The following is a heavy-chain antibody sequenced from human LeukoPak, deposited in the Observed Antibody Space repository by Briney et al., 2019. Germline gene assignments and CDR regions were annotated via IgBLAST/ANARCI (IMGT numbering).Heavy chain of an antibody. J-gene: IGHJ5*02. D-gene: IGHD5-24*01. V-gene: IGHV3-48*01. CDR2: ISRSGDTI. Sequence: GGSLRLSCAAYGFTFNYHSMNWVRHAPGKGLEWISYISRSGDTIYYADSVKGRFTISRDNSKNTLNLQMNSLRAEDTAVYYCARASDPWLQLTWGQGTLVTVSS. CDR1: GFTFNYHS. CDR3: ARASDPWLQLT.